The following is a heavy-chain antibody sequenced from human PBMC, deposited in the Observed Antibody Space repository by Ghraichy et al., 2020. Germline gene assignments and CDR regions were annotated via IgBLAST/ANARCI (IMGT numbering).Heavy chain of an antibody. CDR1: GFTFSSYA. D-gene: IGHD3-10*01. CDR2: ISGSGGST. Sequence: GGSLRLSCAASGFTFSSYAMSWVRQAPGKGLEWVSAISGSGGSTYYADSVKGRFTISRDNSKNTLYLQMNSLRAEDTAVYYCAKDRLLLWFGELLRDHDAFDIWGQWTMVTVSS. V-gene: IGHV3-23*01. J-gene: IGHJ3*02. CDR3: AKDRLLLWFGELLRDHDAFDI.